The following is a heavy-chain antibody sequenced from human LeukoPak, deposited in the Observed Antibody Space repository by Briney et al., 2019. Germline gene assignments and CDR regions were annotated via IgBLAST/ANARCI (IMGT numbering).Heavy chain of an antibody. CDR2: IYTSGST. D-gene: IGHD3-3*01. CDR3: ARGMIGDFWSGYGPGYFDY. V-gene: IGHV4-4*07. Sequence: SETLSLTCAVSGGSISNYWSWIRQPAGKGLEWIGRIYTSGSTNYNPSLKSRVTMSVDTSKNQFSLKLSSVTAADTAVYYCARGMIGDFWSGYGPGYFDYWGQGTLVTVSS. J-gene: IGHJ4*02. CDR1: GGSISNY.